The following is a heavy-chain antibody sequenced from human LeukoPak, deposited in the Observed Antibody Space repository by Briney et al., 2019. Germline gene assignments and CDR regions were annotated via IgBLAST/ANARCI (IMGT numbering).Heavy chain of an antibody. V-gene: IGHV3-49*04. CDR2: IRSRAYGATT. Sequence: GGSLRLSCRGYGFIFCDHAMSWVRRPPGKGLEWVGFIRSRAYGATTEYAASVEGRFIISRDDSKGIAYLEMNSLETDDTALYYCARGPILLWIHNGMDVWGQGTTVIVSS. J-gene: IGHJ6*02. D-gene: IGHD3-10*01. CDR3: ARGPILLWIHNGMDV. CDR1: GFIFCDHA.